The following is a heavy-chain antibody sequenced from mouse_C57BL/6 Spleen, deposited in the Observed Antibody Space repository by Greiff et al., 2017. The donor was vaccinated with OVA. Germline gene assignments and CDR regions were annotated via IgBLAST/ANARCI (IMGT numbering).Heavy chain of an antibody. CDR2: ISSGGSYT. J-gene: IGHJ2*01. CDR3: ARQGVFITTAVEEDYFDY. CDR1: GFTFSSYG. Sequence: EVKLMESGGDLVKPGGSLKLSCAASGFTFSSYGMSWVRQTPDKRLEWVATISSGGSYTYYPDSVKGRFTISRDNAKNTLYLQMSSLKSEDTAMYYCARQGVFITTAVEEDYFDYWGQGTTLTVSS. D-gene: IGHD1-1*01. V-gene: IGHV5-6*01.